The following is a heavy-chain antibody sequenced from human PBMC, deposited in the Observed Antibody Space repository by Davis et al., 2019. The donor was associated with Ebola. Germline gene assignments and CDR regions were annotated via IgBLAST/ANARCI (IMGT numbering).Heavy chain of an antibody. CDR3: ARDGVGVVVPAANPLDV. V-gene: IGHV3-11*04. Sequence: GESLKISCAASGFTFSDYYMSWIRQAPGKGLEWVSYISTSGSTIYYADSVKGRFTISRDNAKNSLYLQMNSLRAEDTAVYYCARDGVGVVVPAANPLDVWGKGTTVTVSS. J-gene: IGHJ6*04. D-gene: IGHD2-2*01. CDR1: GFTFSDYY. CDR2: ISTSGSTI.